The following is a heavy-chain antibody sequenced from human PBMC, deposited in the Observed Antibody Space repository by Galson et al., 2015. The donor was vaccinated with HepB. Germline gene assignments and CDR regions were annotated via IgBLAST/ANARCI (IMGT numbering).Heavy chain of an antibody. Sequence: QSGAEVKKPGESLRISCKGSGYSFSSFWITWVRQMPGKGLEWIGRIDPSDSYSTYSPSFQGPVNISADKSSNTAYLQWSSLKASDTAMYFCARHATHDSGGWSGVLQIWGQGTMVTVSS. CDR1: GYSFSSFW. D-gene: IGHD2-8*01. CDR3: ARHATHDSGGWSGVLQI. CDR2: IDPSDSYS. J-gene: IGHJ3*02. V-gene: IGHV5-10-1*01.